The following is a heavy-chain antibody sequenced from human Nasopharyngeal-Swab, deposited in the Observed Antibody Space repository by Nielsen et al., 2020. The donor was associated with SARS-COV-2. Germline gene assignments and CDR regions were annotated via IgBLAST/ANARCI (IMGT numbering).Heavy chain of an antibody. V-gene: IGHV3-23*01. CDR3: AKDLPYYDILTGYYSYYYGMDV. CDR1: GFTFSSYA. Sequence: GVLKISGAASGFTFSSYAMSWVRQAPGKGLEWVSAISGSGGSTHYADSVKGRFTISRDNSKNTLYLQMNSLRAEDTAVYYCAKDLPYYDILTGYYSYYYGMDVWGQGTTVTVSS. D-gene: IGHD3-9*01. CDR2: ISGSGGST. J-gene: IGHJ6*02.